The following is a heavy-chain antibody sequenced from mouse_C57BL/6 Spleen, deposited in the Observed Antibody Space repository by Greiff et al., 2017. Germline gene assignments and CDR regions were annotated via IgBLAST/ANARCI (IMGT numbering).Heavy chain of an antibody. CDR3: TREEPTRRVAY. D-gene: IGHD5-1*01. CDR2: IDPDTGGT. V-gene: IGHV1-15*01. J-gene: IGHJ3*01. CDR1: GYTFTDYE. Sequence: QVQLQQSGAELVRPGASVTLSCKASGYTFTDYEMHWVKQTPVHGLEWIGAIDPDTGGTAYNQKFKGKAILTADKSSSTAYMELRSLTSEDSAVYDCTREEPTRRVAYWGQGTLVTVSA.